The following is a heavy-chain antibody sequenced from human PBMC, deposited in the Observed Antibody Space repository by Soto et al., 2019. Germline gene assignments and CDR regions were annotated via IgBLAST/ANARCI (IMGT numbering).Heavy chain of an antibody. V-gene: IGHV3-48*03. J-gene: IGHJ4*02. CDR2: ISSSGSTI. CDR3: ARQREQWLVFDY. Sequence: PGGSLRLSCAASGFTFSSYEMNWVRQAPGKGLEWVSYISSSGSTIYYADSVKGRFTISRDNAKNSLYLQMNSLRAEDTAVYYCARQREQWLVFDYWGQGTLVTVSS. CDR1: GFTFSSYE. D-gene: IGHD6-19*01.